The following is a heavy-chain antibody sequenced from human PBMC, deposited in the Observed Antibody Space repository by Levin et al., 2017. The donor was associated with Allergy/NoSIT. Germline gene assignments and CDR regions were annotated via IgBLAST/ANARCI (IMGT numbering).Heavy chain of an antibody. D-gene: IGHD2-21*01. CDR1: GFTFSSYA. V-gene: IGHV3-30-3*01. CDR3: ATRPDSRYWYFDL. CDR2: ISYDGSNK. Sequence: GGSLRLSCAASGFTFSSYAMHWVRQAPGKGLEWVAVISYDGSNKYYADSVKGRFTISRDNSKNTLYLQMNSLRAEDTAVYYWATRPDSRYWYFDLWGRGTLVTVSS. J-gene: IGHJ2*01.